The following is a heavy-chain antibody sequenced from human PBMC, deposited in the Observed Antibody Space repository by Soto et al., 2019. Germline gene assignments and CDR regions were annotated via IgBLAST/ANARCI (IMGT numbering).Heavy chain of an antibody. D-gene: IGHD3-22*01. CDR1: GFTFSSYS. J-gene: IGHJ4*02. CDR2: ISSSSSTI. CDR3: ARDAYDSSGYYLYFDF. Sequence: GALRLSCAASGFTFSSYSMNWVRRAPRKGMELVSCISSSSSTIYYAVSVECRFTSASENASNSLYLQMNSLRAEDTAVYYCARDAYDSSGYYLYFDFWGQGTLVTV. V-gene: IGHV3-48*01.